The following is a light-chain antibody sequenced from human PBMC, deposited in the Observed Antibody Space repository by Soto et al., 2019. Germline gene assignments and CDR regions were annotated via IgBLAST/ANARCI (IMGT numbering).Light chain of an antibody. Sequence: DIQMTQSPSTLSASVGDRVTITCRASQSISSWLAWYQQKPGKAPKLLIYDASSLESGVPSRFSGSGSGTEFTLTISSLQPDDFATYYCQQYNSYKYTFGQGNKLEIK. V-gene: IGKV1-5*01. CDR3: QQYNSYKYT. CDR1: QSISSW. CDR2: DAS. J-gene: IGKJ2*01.